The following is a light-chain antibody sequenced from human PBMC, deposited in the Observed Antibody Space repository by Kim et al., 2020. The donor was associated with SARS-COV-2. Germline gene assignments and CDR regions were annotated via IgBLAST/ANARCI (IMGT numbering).Light chain of an antibody. CDR3: CSYAGSSTYV. CDR2: EVT. Sequence: QSALTQPASESGTPGQSITISCTGSSTDIGSYNLVSWYQYHPGKAPKLMIYEVTKRPSGVSNRFSGSKSGNTASLTISGLQAEDEADYYCCSYAGSSTYVFGTGTKVTVL. J-gene: IGLJ1*01. V-gene: IGLV2-23*02. CDR1: STDIGSYNL.